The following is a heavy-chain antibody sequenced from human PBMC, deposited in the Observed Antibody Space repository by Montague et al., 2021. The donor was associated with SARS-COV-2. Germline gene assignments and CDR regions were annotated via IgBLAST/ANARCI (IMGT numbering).Heavy chain of an antibody. Sequence: SETLSLTCTVYRDSISSRTYFWAWIRQPPGKVLEWIGSVAYSGLTFYSPSLESRVTISVDTSKKQFSLKVNSVTAADTAVYYCAKDGEALAWGTFDIWGQGTMVTVSS. CDR1: RDSISSRTYF. CDR3: AKDGEALAWGTFDI. V-gene: IGHV4-39*07. D-gene: IGHD3-10*01. CDR2: VAYSGLT. J-gene: IGHJ3*02.